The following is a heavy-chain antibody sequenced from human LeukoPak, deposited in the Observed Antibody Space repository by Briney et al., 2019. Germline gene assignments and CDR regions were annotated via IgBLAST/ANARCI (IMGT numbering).Heavy chain of an antibody. D-gene: IGHD2-2*01. CDR2: ISGSGDTT. V-gene: IGHV3-23*01. CDR1: GFTFNNYA. J-gene: IGHJ6*03. Sequence: PGGSLRLSCAASGFTFNNYAMTWVRQAPGKGLEWVSGISGSGDTTYYADSVKGRFTISRDNSKNTLYLQMNSLRAEDTAVYYCAKGGRGSTHYYMDVWGKGTTVTVSS. CDR3: AKGGRGSTHYYMDV.